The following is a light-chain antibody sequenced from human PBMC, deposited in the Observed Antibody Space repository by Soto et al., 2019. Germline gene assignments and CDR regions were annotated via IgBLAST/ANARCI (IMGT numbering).Light chain of an antibody. V-gene: IGLV2-8*01. CDR2: DVT. CDR3: MCYAGGNNWV. CDR1: SSDVGTHGY. J-gene: IGLJ3*02. Sequence: QSVLTQPPSASGSPGQSVTISCTGTSSDVGTHGYVSWYQQHAGKAPKLMIYDVTKRPSGVPDRFSGSKSANTASLTVSGLQAEDEADFYCMCYAGGNNWVLGGGPQLTVL.